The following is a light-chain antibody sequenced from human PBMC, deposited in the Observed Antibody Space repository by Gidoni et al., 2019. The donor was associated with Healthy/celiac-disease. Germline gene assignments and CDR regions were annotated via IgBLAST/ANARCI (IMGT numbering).Light chain of an antibody. V-gene: IGKV3-15*01. J-gene: IGKJ4*01. CDR1: QSVSSN. Sequence: ELVMTQSPATLSVSPGERATLSCRASQSVSSNLAWYQQKPGQAPRLLIYGASTRATGIPARFSGSGSGTEFTHTNSSLQSEDFAVYYCQQYNNWPLTFGGGTKVEIK. CDR3: QQYNNWPLT. CDR2: GAS.